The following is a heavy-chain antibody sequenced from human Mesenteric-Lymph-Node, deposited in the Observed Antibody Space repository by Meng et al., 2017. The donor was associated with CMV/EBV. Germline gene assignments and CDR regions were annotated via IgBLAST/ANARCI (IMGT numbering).Heavy chain of an antibody. CDR3: ARCYGSGSYMVY. J-gene: IGHJ4*02. V-gene: IGHV3-11*01. D-gene: IGHD3-10*01. Sequence: GESLKISCAASGFTFSDYYMSWIRQAPGKGLEWVSYISSSGSTIYYADSVKGRFTISRDNAKNSLYLQMNSLRAEDTAVYYCARCYGSGSYMVYWGQGTLVTVSS. CDR1: GFTFSDYY. CDR2: ISSSGSTI.